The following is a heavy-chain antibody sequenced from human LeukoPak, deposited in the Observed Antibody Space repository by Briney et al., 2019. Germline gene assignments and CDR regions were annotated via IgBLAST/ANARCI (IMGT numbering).Heavy chain of an antibody. J-gene: IGHJ4*02. Sequence: PSETLSLTCTVSGGSISNYFCSWLRQPPGKGLEWIGYIYNSGTSKYNPSLVGRVTMSIDTSKNQFSLKLTSVTVADTAVYYCATLFGSSGYFDYWGQGALVTVSS. CDR2: IYNSGTS. D-gene: IGHD3-10*01. CDR3: ATLFGSSGYFDY. CDR1: GGSISNYF. V-gene: IGHV4-59*03.